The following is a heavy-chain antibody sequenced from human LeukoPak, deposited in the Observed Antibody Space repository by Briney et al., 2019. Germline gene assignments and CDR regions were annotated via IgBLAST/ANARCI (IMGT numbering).Heavy chain of an antibody. V-gene: IGHV3-23*01. Sequence: GGSLRLSCAASGFTFSTYAMGWVRQAPGKGREWVSSIGGSGDTTYYADAVKGRFTISRDNSKNTLYLQMNSLRVDDTAVYYCVEDVVVIVAAKLGIWGQGTLVTVSS. CDR3: VEDVVVIVAAKLGI. J-gene: IGHJ4*02. D-gene: IGHD2-15*01. CDR1: GFTFSTYA. CDR2: IGGSGDTT.